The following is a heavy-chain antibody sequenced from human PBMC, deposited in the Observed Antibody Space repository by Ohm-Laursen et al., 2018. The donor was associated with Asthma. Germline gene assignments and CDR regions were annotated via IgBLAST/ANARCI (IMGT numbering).Heavy chain of an antibody. V-gene: IGHV4-59*08. Sequence: TLSLTCTVSGGSISSYYWSWIRQAPGRELEWIAYIQSSGGANYNPSLQSRVTLSLDTSKNQVSLRLSSVTAADTAVYYCARPSGWHTGMDVWGQGTTVTVSS. CDR3: ARPSGWHTGMDV. D-gene: IGHD6-19*01. CDR1: GGSISSYY. J-gene: IGHJ6*02. CDR2: IQSSGGA.